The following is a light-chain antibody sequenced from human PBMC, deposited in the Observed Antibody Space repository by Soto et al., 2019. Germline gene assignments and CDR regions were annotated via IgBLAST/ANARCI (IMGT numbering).Light chain of an antibody. Sequence: DIQMTQSHSTLSASVGDRVTITCRASQSISSWLAWYQQKPGKAPKLLIYDASSLESGVPSRFSCSGSGTEFTLTISSLQPDDFATYYCQQYNSYPFTFGPGTKVDIK. CDR3: QQYNSYPFT. V-gene: IGKV1-5*01. J-gene: IGKJ3*01. CDR2: DAS. CDR1: QSISSW.